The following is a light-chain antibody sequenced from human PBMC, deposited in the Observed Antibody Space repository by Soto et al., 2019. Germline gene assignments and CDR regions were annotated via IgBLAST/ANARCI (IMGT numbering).Light chain of an antibody. J-gene: IGKJ4*01. CDR2: AAS. CDR1: QSISSW. V-gene: IGKV1-27*01. CDR3: QSYNSAPP. Sequence: IQMNQSASTMSASVGDRVTITCRASQSISSWLAWYQQKPGKVPKLLIYAASTLQSGVPSRFSGIGSGTDFTLTIRSLQPEDVATYDCQSYNSAPPFSGGTKVDIK.